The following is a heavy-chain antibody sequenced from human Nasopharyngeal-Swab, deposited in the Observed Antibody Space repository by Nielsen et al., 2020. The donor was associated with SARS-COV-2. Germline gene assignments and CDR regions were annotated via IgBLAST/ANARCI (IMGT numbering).Heavy chain of an antibody. CDR3: ARDFTQYGMDV. J-gene: IGHJ6*02. V-gene: IGHV4-61*02. CDR2: IYTSGST. CDR1: GGSISSGSYY. Sequence: SETLSLTCTVSGGSISSGSYYWSWIRQPAGKGLEWIGRIYTSGSTNYNPSLKSRVTISVDTSENQFSLKLSSVTAADTAVYYCARDFTQYGMDVWGQGTTVTVSS.